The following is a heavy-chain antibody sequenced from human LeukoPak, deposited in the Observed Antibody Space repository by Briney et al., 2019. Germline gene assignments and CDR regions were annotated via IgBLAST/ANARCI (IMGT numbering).Heavy chain of an antibody. CDR1: GGSISSYY. D-gene: IGHD2-15*01. Sequence: SETLSLTCTVSGGSISSYYWSWIRQPPGKGLEWIGYIYYSGSTNYNPSLKSRVTISVDTSKNQFSLKLSPVTAADTAVYYCARLYCSGGSCYDYWGQGTLVTVSS. CDR2: IYYSGST. J-gene: IGHJ4*02. V-gene: IGHV4-59*08. CDR3: ARLYCSGGSCYDY.